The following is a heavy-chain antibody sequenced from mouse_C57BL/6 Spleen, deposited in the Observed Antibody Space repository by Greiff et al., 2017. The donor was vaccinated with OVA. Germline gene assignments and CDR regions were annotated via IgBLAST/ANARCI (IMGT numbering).Heavy chain of an antibody. CDR3: AIQGFAY. V-gene: IGHV5-17*01. Sequence: EVQVVESGGGLVKPRGSLKLSCAASGFTFSDYGMHWVRQAPEKGLEWVAYISSGSSTIYYADTVKGRFTISRDNAKNTLFLQMTSLRSEDTAMYYCAIQGFAYWGQGTLVTVSA. CDR1: GFTFSDYG. J-gene: IGHJ3*01. CDR2: ISSGSSTI.